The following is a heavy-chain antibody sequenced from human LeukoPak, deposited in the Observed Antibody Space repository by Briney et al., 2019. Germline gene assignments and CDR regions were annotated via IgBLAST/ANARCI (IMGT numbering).Heavy chain of an antibody. D-gene: IGHD3-10*01. CDR2: ISPNSGGT. V-gene: IGHV1-2*04. J-gene: IGHJ4*02. CDR1: GYTFTSYG. CDR3: ARNYASGSYFDY. Sequence: ASVKVSCKAPGYTFTSYGISWVRQAPGQGLEWMGWISPNSGGTNYAQKFPGWVTMTRDTSISTAYMELSRLRSDDTAVYYCARNYASGSYFDYWGQGTLVTVSS.